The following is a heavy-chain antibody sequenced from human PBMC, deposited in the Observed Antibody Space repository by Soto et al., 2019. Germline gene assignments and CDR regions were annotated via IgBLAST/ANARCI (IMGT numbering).Heavy chain of an antibody. CDR3: AREGYYGDNNYFDY. D-gene: IGHD4-17*01. Sequence: PSETLSLTCTVSGGSISSYYWIWIRQPPVNGLEFIGYIYYSFSTNYNPSLKSRFTISVYTSKNHFSLKLISFTAADTSVYYCAREGYYGDNNYFDYWGQGTMVTVSS. CDR1: GGSISSYY. J-gene: IGHJ4*02. CDR2: IYYSFST. V-gene: IGHV4-59*01.